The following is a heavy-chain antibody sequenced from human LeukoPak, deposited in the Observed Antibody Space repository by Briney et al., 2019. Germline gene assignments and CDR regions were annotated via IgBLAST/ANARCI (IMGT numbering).Heavy chain of an antibody. Sequence: SETLSLTCTVSGGSISSGGYYWSWIRQHPGKGLEWIGYIYYSGSTYYNPSLKSRVTISVDTSKNQLSLKLSSVTAADTAVYYCARARYSSGWYLDYWGQGTLVTVSS. V-gene: IGHV4-31*03. CDR2: IYYSGST. D-gene: IGHD6-19*01. CDR1: GGSISSGGYY. CDR3: ARARYSSGWYLDY. J-gene: IGHJ4*02.